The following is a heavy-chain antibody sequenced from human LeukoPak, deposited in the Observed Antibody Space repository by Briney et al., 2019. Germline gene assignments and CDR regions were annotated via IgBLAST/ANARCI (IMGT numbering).Heavy chain of an antibody. V-gene: IGHV3-21*01. J-gene: IGHJ4*02. CDR1: GFAFSSYN. D-gene: IGHD5-12*01. CDR2: ISSGSGYM. CDR3: ARAGLYSGSGLDY. Sequence: GGSLRLSCAVSGFAFSSYNMNLVRQSPGKGLEWVSSISSGSGYMYYADSVKGRFTISRDNAKNSLYLEMSSLGAEDTAVYYCARAGLYSGSGLDYWGQGTLVTVSS.